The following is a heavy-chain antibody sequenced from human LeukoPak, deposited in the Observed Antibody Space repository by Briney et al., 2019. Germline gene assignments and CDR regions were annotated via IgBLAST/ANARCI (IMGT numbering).Heavy chain of an antibody. CDR1: GYSFTSYW. D-gene: IGHD2-15*01. CDR3: ARRPLGYCSGGSCRNHHSSGWYFDY. CDR2: IYPGDSDT. Sequence: GESLKISCKGSGYSFTSYWIGWVRQMPGKGLEWMGIIYPGDSDTRYSPSFQGQVTISADKSISTAYLQWSSLKASDTAMYYCARRPLGYCSGGSCRNHHSSGWYFDYWGQGTLVTVSS. V-gene: IGHV5-51*01. J-gene: IGHJ4*02.